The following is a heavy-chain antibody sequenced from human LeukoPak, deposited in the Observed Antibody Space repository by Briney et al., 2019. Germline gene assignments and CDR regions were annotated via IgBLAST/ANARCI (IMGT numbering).Heavy chain of an antibody. Sequence: SETLSLTCTVSGGSISTYYWSWIRQPPGKGLEWIGYIYYSGSTNYNPSLKSRVTISVDTSKNQFSLKLSSVTAADTAVYYCARVKGYYYDSSGYPREAFDIWGQGTMVTVSS. D-gene: IGHD3-22*01. CDR1: GGSISTYY. V-gene: IGHV4-59*08. J-gene: IGHJ3*02. CDR2: IYYSGST. CDR3: ARVKGYYYDSSGYPREAFDI.